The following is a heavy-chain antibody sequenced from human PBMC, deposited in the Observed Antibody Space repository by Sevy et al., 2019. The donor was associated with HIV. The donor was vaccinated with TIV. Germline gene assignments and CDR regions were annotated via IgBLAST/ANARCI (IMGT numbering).Heavy chain of an antibody. CDR1: GFTFSSYA. Sequence: GESLKISCAASGFTFSSYAMHWVRQAPGKGLEWVAVISYDGSNKYYADSVKGRFTISRDNSKNTLYLQMNSLRAEDTAVYYCARERDYFDYWGQGTLVTVSS. CDR2: ISYDGSNK. V-gene: IGHV3-30-3*01. CDR3: ARERDYFDY. J-gene: IGHJ4*02.